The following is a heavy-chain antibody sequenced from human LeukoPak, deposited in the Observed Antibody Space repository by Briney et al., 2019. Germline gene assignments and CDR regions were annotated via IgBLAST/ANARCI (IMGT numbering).Heavy chain of an antibody. Sequence: TGGSLRLSCAASGFTFSSYAMSWVRQAPGKGLEWVSAISGSGGSTYYADSVKGRFTISRDNSKNTLYLQMNSLRAEDTAVYYCAKDLIAAADHGGFDYWGQGTLVTVSS. J-gene: IGHJ4*02. CDR3: AKDLIAAADHGGFDY. CDR2: ISGSGGST. D-gene: IGHD6-13*01. CDR1: GFTFSSYA. V-gene: IGHV3-23*01.